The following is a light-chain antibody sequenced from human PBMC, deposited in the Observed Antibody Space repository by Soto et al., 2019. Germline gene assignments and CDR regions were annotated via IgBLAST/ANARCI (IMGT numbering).Light chain of an antibody. CDR1: QSMSLF. Sequence: IEMTQSPSSLSASVGDRITITCRASQSMSLFLNWYQQKPGKAPKLLIFAASGLQSGVPSRFSGSGSGTDFTLTISSLQPEDFATYYCQQSYSSPITFGQGTRLEIK. CDR2: AAS. J-gene: IGKJ5*01. CDR3: QQSYSSPIT. V-gene: IGKV1-39*01.